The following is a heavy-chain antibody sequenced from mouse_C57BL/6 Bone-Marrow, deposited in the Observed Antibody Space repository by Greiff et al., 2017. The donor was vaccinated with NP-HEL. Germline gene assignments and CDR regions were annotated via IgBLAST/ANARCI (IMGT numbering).Heavy chain of an antibody. CDR1: GFSLTSYA. D-gene: IGHD1-1*01. CDR2: IWTGGGT. V-gene: IGHV2-9-1*01. Sequence: VQLQESGPGLVAPSQSLSITCTVSGFSLTSYAISWVRQPPGKGLEWLGVIWTGGGTNYNSALKSRLSISKDNSKSQVFLKMNSLQTDDTARYYCARNEDYYGSRGYWYFDVWGTGTTVTVSS. CDR3: ARNEDYYGSRGYWYFDV. J-gene: IGHJ1*03.